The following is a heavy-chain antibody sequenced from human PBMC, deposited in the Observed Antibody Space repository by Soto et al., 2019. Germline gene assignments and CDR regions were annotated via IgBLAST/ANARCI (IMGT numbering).Heavy chain of an antibody. CDR2: IIPILGIA. CDR3: AEYSSSHAFDI. Sequence: QVQLVQSGAEVKKPGSSVKVSCKASGGTFSSYTISWVRQAPGQGLEWMGRIIPILGIANYAQKFQGRVTITADKSTSTAYMELSSLRSEDTAVYYCAEYSSSHAFDIWGQGTMVTVSS. J-gene: IGHJ3*02. V-gene: IGHV1-69*02. CDR1: GGTFSSYT. D-gene: IGHD6-13*01.